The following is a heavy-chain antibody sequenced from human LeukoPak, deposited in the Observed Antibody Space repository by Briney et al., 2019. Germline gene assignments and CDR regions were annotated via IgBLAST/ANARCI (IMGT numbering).Heavy chain of an antibody. CDR1: GYTFTSYD. D-gene: IGHD6-13*01. Sequence: GASVKVSCKASGYTFTSYDINWVRQATGQGLEWMGWMNPNSGNTGYAQKFQGRVTMARHTSISTAYMELSSLRSEDTAVYYCARAGLRAAAGTAPNYWGRGTLVTVSS. J-gene: IGHJ4*02. CDR2: MNPNSGNT. V-gene: IGHV1-8*01. CDR3: ARAGLRAAAGTAPNY.